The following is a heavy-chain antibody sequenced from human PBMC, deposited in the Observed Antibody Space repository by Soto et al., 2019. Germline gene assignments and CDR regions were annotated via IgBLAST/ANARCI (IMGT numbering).Heavy chain of an antibody. CDR3: ARDKIDYDYIWGSLDLDY. V-gene: IGHV1-8*01. J-gene: IGHJ4*02. CDR2: MNPNSGNT. CDR1: GYTFTSYD. D-gene: IGHD3-16*01. Sequence: ASVKVSCKASGYTFTSYDINWVRQATGQGLEWMGWMNPNSGNTGYAQKFQGRVTMTTNTSTSTAYMELRSLRSDDTAVYYCARDKIDYDYIWGSLDLDYWGQGTLVTVSS.